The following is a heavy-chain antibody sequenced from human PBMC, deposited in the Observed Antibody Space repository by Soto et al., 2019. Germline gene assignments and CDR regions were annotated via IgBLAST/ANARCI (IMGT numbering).Heavy chain of an antibody. CDR2: INPNSGGT. CDR1: GYTFTGYY. J-gene: IGHJ6*02. D-gene: IGHD5-18*01. V-gene: IGHV1-2*02. CDR3: ARERDTAHHYYGMDV. Sequence: GASVKVSCKASGYTFTGYYTHWVRQAPGQGLEWMGWINPNSGGTNYAQKFQGRVTMTRDTSISTAYMELSRLRSDDTAVYYCARERDTAHHYYGMDVWGQGTTVTVSS.